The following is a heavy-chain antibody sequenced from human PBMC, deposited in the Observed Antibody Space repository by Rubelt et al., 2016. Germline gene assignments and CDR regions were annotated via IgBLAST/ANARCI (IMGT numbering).Heavy chain of an antibody. Sequence: QVQLVQSGAEVKKPGASVKVSCKASGYTFTTYYMHWVRQAPGPGLEWMAWINPNRGVTNYAQKFQGRVALTRDTSISTVAMGLSRLTSDDTAVDYCGRENWYYDNWGQGTLVTVSS. CDR3: GRENWYYDN. J-gene: IGHJ4*02. CDR2: INPNRGVT. CDR1: GYTFTTYY. D-gene: IGHD1-7*01. V-gene: IGHV1-2*02.